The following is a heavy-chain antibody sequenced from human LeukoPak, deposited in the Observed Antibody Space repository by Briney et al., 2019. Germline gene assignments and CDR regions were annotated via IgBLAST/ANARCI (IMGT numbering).Heavy chain of an antibody. CDR1: GFTFAIYA. V-gene: IGHV3-23*01. J-gene: IGHJ5*02. CDR3: AKDGGSGILNKWLDP. Sequence: GRSLRPSCAASGFTFAIYAITSVRHAPGNGLEWVLSSSIAGGGTYYADSVKGRFTISRDNSKNTQYLQVNRLRAEETAVYYCAKDGGSGILNKWLDPWGQGTLVTVSS. CDR2: SSIAGGGT. D-gene: IGHD2-15*01.